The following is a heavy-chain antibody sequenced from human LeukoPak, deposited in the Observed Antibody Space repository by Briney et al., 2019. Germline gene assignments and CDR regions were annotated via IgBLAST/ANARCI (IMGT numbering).Heavy chain of an antibody. CDR3: ASTPIAAAFDY. V-gene: IGHV4-39*07. D-gene: IGHD6-13*01. CDR2: IYYSGST. J-gene: IGHJ4*02. Sequence: SETLSLTCTVSGGSISSSSYYWGWIRQPPGKGLEWIGSIYYSGSTYYNPSLKSRVTISVDTSKNQFSLKLSSVTAADTAVYYCASTPIAAAFDYWGRGTLVTVSS. CDR1: GGSISSSSYY.